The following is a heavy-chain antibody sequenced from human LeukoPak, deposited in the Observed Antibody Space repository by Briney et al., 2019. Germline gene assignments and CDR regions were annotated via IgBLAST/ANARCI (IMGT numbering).Heavy chain of an antibody. CDR3: ARVATEHYYYYMDV. CDR2: INHSGST. CDR1: GGSFSGYY. Sequence: SETLSLTCAVYGGSFSGYYWSWIRQPPGKGLEWIGEINHSGSTYYNPSLKSRVTISVDTSKNQCSLKLSSVTAADTAVYYCARVATEHYYYYMDVWGKGTTVTVSS. V-gene: IGHV4-34*01. J-gene: IGHJ6*03. D-gene: IGHD1-26*01.